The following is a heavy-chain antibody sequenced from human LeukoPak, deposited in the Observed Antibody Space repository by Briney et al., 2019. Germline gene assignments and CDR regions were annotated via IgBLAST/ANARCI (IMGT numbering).Heavy chain of an antibody. CDR2: INHSGST. CDR1: GGSFSGYY. D-gene: IGHD3-22*01. CDR3: ATLYYDSSGYI. J-gene: IGHJ3*02. Sequence: ASETLSLXCAVYGGSFSGYYWSRIRQPPGKGLEWIGEINHSGSTNYNPSLRSRVTISVDTSKNQFSLKLSSVTAADTAVYYCATLYYDSSGYIWGQGTMVTVSS. V-gene: IGHV4-34*01.